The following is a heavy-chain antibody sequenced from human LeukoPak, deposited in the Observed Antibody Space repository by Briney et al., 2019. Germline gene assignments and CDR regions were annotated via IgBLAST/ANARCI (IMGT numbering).Heavy chain of an antibody. CDR3: AKGSLGSWYYFDY. J-gene: IGHJ4*02. V-gene: IGHV3-23*01. Sequence: GGSLRLSCAASGFTFGTSAMSWVRQAPGKGPEWVSTFGRSGSDTYYSDPVKGRFTIFGDNSKNTLYLQMNSLRDEDTAVYYCAKGSLGSWYYFDYWGQGTLVTVSS. CDR1: GFTFGTSA. D-gene: IGHD6-13*01. CDR2: FGRSGSDT.